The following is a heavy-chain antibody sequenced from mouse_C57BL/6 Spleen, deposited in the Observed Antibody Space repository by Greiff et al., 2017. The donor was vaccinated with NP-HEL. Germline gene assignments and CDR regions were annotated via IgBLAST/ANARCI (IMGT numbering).Heavy chain of an antibody. CDR3: ASPIYYDYDGLAY. Sequence: VQLQQSGAELAKPGASVKLSCKASGYTFTSYWMHWVKQRPGQGLEWIGYINPSSGYTKYNQKFKDKATLTADKSSSTAYMQLSSLTYEDSAGYYCASPIYYDYDGLAYWGQGTLVTVSA. V-gene: IGHV1-7*01. J-gene: IGHJ3*01. CDR1: GYTFTSYW. CDR2: INPSSGYT. D-gene: IGHD2-4*01.